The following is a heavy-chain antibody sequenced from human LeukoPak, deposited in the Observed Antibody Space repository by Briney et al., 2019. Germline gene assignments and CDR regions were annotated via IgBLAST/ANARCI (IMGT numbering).Heavy chain of an antibody. J-gene: IGHJ4*02. CDR2: ILSDGSHK. Sequence: GRSLTLSCAASGVTFSGYGMHWVRQAPGTGLEWVGDILSDGSHKYYAESVKGRFTLSRDNSKNTLYLQMNSLRAEDTAVYYCAKVAVGGTIHYFDYWGQGTLVTVSS. CDR3: AKVAVGGTIHYFDY. D-gene: IGHD1-26*01. V-gene: IGHV3-30*18. CDR1: GVTFSGYG.